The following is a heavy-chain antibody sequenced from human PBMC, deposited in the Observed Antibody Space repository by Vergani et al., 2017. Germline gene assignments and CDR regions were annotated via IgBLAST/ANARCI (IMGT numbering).Heavy chain of an antibody. CDR2: FDPEDGET. Sequence: VQLVESGGGLVKPGGSLRLSCAASGFTFSSYSMHWVRQAPGKGLEWMGGFDPEDGETIYAQKFQGRVTMTEDTSTDTAYMELSSLRSEDTAVYYCATEVASSGYFTPDYWGQGTLVTVSS. CDR3: ATEVASSGYFTPDY. D-gene: IGHD3-22*01. J-gene: IGHJ4*02. CDR1: GFTFSSYS. V-gene: IGHV1-24*01.